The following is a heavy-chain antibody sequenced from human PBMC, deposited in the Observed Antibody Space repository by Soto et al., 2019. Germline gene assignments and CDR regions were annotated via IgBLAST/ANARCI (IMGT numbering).Heavy chain of an antibody. Sequence: QLQLQESGPGLVKPSETLSLTCTVSGGSISSSSYYWGWIRQPPGKGLEWIGSIYYSGSTYYNPSLESRVTISVDTSKNQFSLKLSSVTAADTAVYYCARHQRSDAFDIWGQGTMVTVSS. D-gene: IGHD2-2*01. CDR3: ARHQRSDAFDI. CDR2: IYYSGST. V-gene: IGHV4-39*01. J-gene: IGHJ3*02. CDR1: GGSISSSSYY.